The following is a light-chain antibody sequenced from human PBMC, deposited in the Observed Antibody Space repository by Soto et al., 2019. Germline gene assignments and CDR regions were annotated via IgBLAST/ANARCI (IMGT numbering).Light chain of an antibody. CDR3: QQRHSTLSIS. Sequence: DIQMTQSPSSLSASVGDRVTITCRASESISRHLNWYQQKPGKAPNLLIYAATTLQNGVPSRFRGSGSGTDFTLTIRSLQPEDFPTYNCQQRHSTLSISFGQGTRLEIK. J-gene: IGKJ5*01. CDR1: ESISRH. V-gene: IGKV1-39*01. CDR2: AAT.